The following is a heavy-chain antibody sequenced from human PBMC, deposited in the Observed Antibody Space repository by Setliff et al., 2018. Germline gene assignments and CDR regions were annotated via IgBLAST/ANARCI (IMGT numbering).Heavy chain of an antibody. V-gene: IGHV3-48*01. Sequence: ETLSLSCAASGFIFSDYSMNWVRQAPGKGLEWVSYISRTFFTADSVKGRFTISRDNDKNSLYLQMNSLRVEDTAVYYCVRDYKWGFDYWGQGARVTVSS. CDR2: ISRTF. D-gene: IGHD1-1*01. CDR1: GFIFSDYS. CDR3: VRDYKWGFDY. J-gene: IGHJ4*02.